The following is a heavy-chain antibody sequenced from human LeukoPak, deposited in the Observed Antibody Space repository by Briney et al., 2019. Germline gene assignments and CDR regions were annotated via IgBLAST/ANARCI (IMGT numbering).Heavy chain of an antibody. CDR3: ARDGSSGKLDY. J-gene: IGHJ4*02. V-gene: IGHV1-69*04. CDR2: IIPILGIA. Sequence: ASVKVSCKASGGTFSSYAISWVRQAPGQGLEWMGRIIPILGIANYAQKFQGRVTMTTDTSTSTAYMEVRSLRSDDTAVYYCARDGSSGKLDYWGQETLVTVSS. CDR1: GGTFSSYA. D-gene: IGHD6-6*01.